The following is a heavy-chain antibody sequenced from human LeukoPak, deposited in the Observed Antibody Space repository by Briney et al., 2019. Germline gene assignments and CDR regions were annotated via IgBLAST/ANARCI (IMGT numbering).Heavy chain of an antibody. J-gene: IGHJ4*02. CDR1: GFTFSSYG. CDR3: ARDLSYSSSWYLDY. D-gene: IGHD6-13*01. Sequence: PGGSLRLSCAASGFTFSSYGMHWVRQAPGKGLEWVAVIWYDGSNKYYADSVKGRFTISRDNSKNTLYLQMNSLRAEDTAVYYCARDLSYSSSWYLDYWGQGTLIPVSS. V-gene: IGHV3-33*01. CDR2: IWYDGSNK.